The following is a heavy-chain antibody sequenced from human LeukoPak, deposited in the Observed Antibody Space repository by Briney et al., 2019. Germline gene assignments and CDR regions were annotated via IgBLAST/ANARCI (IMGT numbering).Heavy chain of an antibody. CDR1: GFTFSSYS. D-gene: IGHD2-2*01. CDR2: ISSSSSYI. V-gene: IGHV3-21*01. J-gene: IGHJ4*02. CDR3: AKDQRSVVVVPATPDY. Sequence: GGSLRLSCAASGFTFSSYSMNWVRQAPGKGLEWVSSISSSSSYIYYADSVKGRFTISRDNSKDTLYLQMNNLRAADTAVYYCAKDQRSVVVVPATPDYWGQGTLVTVSS.